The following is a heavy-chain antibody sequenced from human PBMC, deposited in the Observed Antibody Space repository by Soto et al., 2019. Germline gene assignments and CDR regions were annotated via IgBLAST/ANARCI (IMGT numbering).Heavy chain of an antibody. Sequence: ETLSLTCAVYGGSFSGYYWSWIRQPPGKGLEWIGEINHSGSTNYNPSLKSRVTIPVDTSKNQFSLKLSSVTAADTAVYYCARTPVAGNPDYFDYWGQGTLVTVSS. J-gene: IGHJ4*02. V-gene: IGHV4-34*01. CDR2: INHSGST. CDR3: ARTPVAGNPDYFDY. CDR1: GGSFSGYY. D-gene: IGHD6-19*01.